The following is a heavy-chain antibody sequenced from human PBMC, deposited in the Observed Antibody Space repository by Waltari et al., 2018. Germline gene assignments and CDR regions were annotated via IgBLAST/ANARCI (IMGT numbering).Heavy chain of an antibody. Sequence: QVQLQESDPGLVKPSETLSLTCTVSGGSISSYYWSWIRQPPGKGLEWIGYIYYSGSTNYNPSLKSRVTISVDTSKNQFSLKLSSVTAADTAVYYCARDLGATTDYWGQGTLVTVSS. CDR1: GGSISSYY. D-gene: IGHD1-26*01. CDR2: IYYSGST. CDR3: ARDLGATTDY. V-gene: IGHV4-59*01. J-gene: IGHJ4*02.